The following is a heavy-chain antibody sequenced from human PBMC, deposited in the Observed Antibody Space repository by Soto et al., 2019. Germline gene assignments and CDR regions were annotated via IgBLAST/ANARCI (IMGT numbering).Heavy chain of an antibody. J-gene: IGHJ4*02. CDR2: IYHSGST. CDR1: GGSISSSNW. D-gene: IGHD3-3*01. V-gene: IGHV4-4*02. Sequence: QVQLQESGPGLVKPSGTLSLTCAVSGGSISSSNWWSWVRQPPGKGLEWIGEIYHSGSTNYNPSRKSRVTISXXKXKTXFSLKLSSVTAADTAVYYCARGRGFWQPEPQDFDYWGQGTLVTVSS. CDR3: ARGRGFWQPEPQDFDY.